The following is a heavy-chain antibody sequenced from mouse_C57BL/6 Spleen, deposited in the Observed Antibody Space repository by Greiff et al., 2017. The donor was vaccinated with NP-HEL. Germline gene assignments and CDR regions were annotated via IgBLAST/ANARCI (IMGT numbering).Heavy chain of an antibody. Sequence: QVQLQQSGAELVKPGASVKISCKASGYAFSSYWMNWVKQRPGKGLEWIGQIYPGDGDTNYNGKFKGKATLTADKSSSTAYMQLSSLTSEDSAVYFCSRWDYYGSPFGCWGKGTTLTVSS. CDR2: IYPGDGDT. CDR3: SRWDYYGSPFGC. D-gene: IGHD1-1*01. CDR1: GYAFSSYW. V-gene: IGHV1-80*01. J-gene: IGHJ2*01.